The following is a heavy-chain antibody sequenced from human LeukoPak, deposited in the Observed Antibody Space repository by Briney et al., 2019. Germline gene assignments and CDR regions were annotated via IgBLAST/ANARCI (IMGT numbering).Heavy chain of an antibody. CDR3: AKDGSLYSSSWYLDY. J-gene: IGHJ4*02. D-gene: IGHD6-13*01. Sequence: GGSLRLSCAASGFTFSSYGMHWVRQAPGKGLEWVAFIRHDGNNKYYADSVKGRFNISRDNSKNTLYLQMNSLRAEDTALYYCAKDGSLYSSSWYLDYWGQGTLVTVSS. V-gene: IGHV3-30*02. CDR2: IRHDGNNK. CDR1: GFTFSSYG.